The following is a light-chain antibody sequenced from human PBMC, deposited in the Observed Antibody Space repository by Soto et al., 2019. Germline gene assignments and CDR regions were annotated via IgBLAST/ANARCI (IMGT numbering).Light chain of an antibody. Sequence: DIQMTQPPSTLSASVGDRATITCQAGQDVGKYVNWYQQKVGKXHKXXIYDASNLGTGVPSRFSGSGSGTHCTLTINSLQAEDVATYYCQHYYTLPITFGQGTRLDIK. V-gene: IGKV1-33*01. CDR2: DAS. CDR3: QHYYTLPIT. J-gene: IGKJ5*01. CDR1: QDVGKY.